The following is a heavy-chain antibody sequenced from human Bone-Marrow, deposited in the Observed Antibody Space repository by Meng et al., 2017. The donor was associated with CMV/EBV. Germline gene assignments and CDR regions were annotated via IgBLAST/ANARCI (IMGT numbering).Heavy chain of an antibody. Sequence: FSGYYWSWIRQPPGKGLEWIGEINHSGSTNYNPSLKSRVTISVDTSKNQFSLKLSSVTAADTAVYYCARADSRTRVVPAAPRVAHFDYWGQGTLVTVSS. CDR3: ARADSRTRVVPAAPRVAHFDY. CDR2: INHSGST. V-gene: IGHV4-34*01. J-gene: IGHJ4*02. CDR1: FSGYY. D-gene: IGHD2-2*01.